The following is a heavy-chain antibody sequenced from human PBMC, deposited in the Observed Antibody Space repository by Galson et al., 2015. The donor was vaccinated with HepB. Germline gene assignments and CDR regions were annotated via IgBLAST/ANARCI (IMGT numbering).Heavy chain of an antibody. J-gene: IGHJ4*02. V-gene: IGHV2-5*02. CDR1: GFSLSTSGVG. D-gene: IGHD6-19*01. CDR2: IYWDDDK. Sequence: PALVKPTQTLTLTCTFSGFSLSTSGVGVGWIRQPPGKALEWLALIYWDDDKRYSPSLKSRLTITKDTSKNQVVLTMTNMDPVDTATYYCAHGEEAYSSGWYRGFLGFDYWGQGTLVTVSS. CDR3: AHGEEAYSSGWYRGFLGFDY.